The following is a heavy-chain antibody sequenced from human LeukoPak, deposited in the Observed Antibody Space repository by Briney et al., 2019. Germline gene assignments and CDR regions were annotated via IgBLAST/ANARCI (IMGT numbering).Heavy chain of an antibody. CDR3: ARDSSSRSGMDV. CDR1: GYTFTSYG. J-gene: IGHJ6*02. Sequence: ASVTVSCKASGYTFTSYGISWVRQAPGPGLEWMGWISAYNGNTNYAQKLQGRVTMTTDTSTSTVYMELSSLRSEDTAVYYCARDSSSRSGMDVWGQGTTVTVSS. D-gene: IGHD6-13*01. V-gene: IGHV1-18*01. CDR2: ISAYNGNT.